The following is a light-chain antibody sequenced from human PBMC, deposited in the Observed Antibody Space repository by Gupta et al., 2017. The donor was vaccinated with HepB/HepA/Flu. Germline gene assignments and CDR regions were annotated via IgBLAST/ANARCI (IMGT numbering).Light chain of an antibody. Sequence: QSVLTQPPSVSAAPRQKVTIPCSGSSSNIGDNYVSWYQHLPGTAPKLLIYDNNKRPSGIPDRFSGSKSGTSATLGITGLQTGDEADYYCGTWDSSLSAGVFGGGTKLTVL. CDR1: SSNIGDNY. CDR2: DNN. V-gene: IGLV1-51*01. CDR3: GTWDSSLSAGV. J-gene: IGLJ2*01.